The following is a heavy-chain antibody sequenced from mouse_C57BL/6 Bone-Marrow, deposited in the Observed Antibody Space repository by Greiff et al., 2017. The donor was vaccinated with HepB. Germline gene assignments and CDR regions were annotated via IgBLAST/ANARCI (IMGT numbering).Heavy chain of an antibody. CDR3: TTGAFYYYGSSYDWYVDV. Sequence: EVQLQQSGAELVRPGASVKLSCTASGFNIKDDYMHWVKQRPEQGLEWIGWIDPENGDTEYASKFQGKATITADTSSNTAYLQLSSLTSEDTAVYYCTTGAFYYYGSSYDWYVDVWGTGTTVTVSS. J-gene: IGHJ1*03. D-gene: IGHD1-1*01. V-gene: IGHV14-4*01. CDR1: GFNIKDDY. CDR2: IDPENGDT.